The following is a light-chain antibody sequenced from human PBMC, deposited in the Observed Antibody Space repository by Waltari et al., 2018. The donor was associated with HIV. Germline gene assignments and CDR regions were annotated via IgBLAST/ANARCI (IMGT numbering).Light chain of an antibody. V-gene: IGLV10-54*04. CDR2: RDN. CDR3: SAWDSNVNIWI. J-gene: IGLJ2*01. Sequence: AGLIQPPSVSRDLGQTATLTCTGNSDNVGNEGAVWLQQFPGHPPRLVSHRDNSRPSDISQRISSSRSGDTASLTITGLQPGDEADYYCSAWDSNVNIWIFGGGTKLTV. CDR1: SDNVGNEG.